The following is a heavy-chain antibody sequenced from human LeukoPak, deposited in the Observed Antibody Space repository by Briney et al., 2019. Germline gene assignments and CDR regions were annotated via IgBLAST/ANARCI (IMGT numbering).Heavy chain of an antibody. Sequence: GGSLRLSCAASGFTFSSYGMHWVRQAPGKGLEWVSYITNSGTTIYYADSVKGRFTISRDNAKNSLYLQMNSLRAEDTAVYYCARERGTGTWWGQGTLVTVSS. CDR2: ITNSGTTI. V-gene: IGHV3-48*04. J-gene: IGHJ4*02. D-gene: IGHD1-1*01. CDR1: GFTFSSYG. CDR3: ARERGTGTW.